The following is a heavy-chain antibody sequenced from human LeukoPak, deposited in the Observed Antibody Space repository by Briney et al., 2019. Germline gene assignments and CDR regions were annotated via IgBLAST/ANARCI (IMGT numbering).Heavy chain of an antibody. Sequence: SETLSLTCTVSGGSISSGGYYWSWIRQHPGKGLEWFGYIYYSGSTYYNPSLKSRVTISVDTSKNQFSLKLSSVTAADTAVYYCARRSSGRLAAAGYYFDYWGQGTLVTVSS. D-gene: IGHD6-13*01. J-gene: IGHJ4*02. CDR1: GGSISSGGYY. V-gene: IGHV4-31*03. CDR2: IYYSGST. CDR3: ARRSSGRLAAAGYYFDY.